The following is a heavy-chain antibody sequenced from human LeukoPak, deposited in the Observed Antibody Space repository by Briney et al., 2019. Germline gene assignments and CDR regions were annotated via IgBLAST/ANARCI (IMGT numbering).Heavy chain of an antibody. V-gene: IGHV3-23*01. CDR3: AKNGDRGAYCTGGTCYPYFYYYMDV. CDR1: GITFSSYG. J-gene: IGHJ6*03. D-gene: IGHD2-15*01. CDR2: ISSTGGTT. Sequence: GGSLRLSCAASGITFSSYGMSWVRQAPGKGLEWVSSISSTGGTTYYADSVKGRFTISRDNSKNTLYLQMNSLRAEDTAVYYCAKNGDRGAYCTGGTCYPYFYYYMDVWGKGTTVTI.